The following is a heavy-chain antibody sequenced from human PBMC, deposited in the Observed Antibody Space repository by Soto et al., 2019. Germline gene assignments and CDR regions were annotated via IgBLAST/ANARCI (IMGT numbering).Heavy chain of an antibody. D-gene: IGHD6-13*01. CDR2: ISGSGGST. J-gene: IGHJ5*02. V-gene: IGHV3-23*01. CDR1: GFTFSSYA. CDR3: AKAYSNSWPNDWFDP. Sequence: GGSLRLSCAASGFTFSSYAMNWVRQAPGKGLEWVSTISGSGGSTYSADSVKGRFTISRDNSKNTLYLQMNSLRAEDTAVYYCAKAYSNSWPNDWFDPWGQGTLVTVSS.